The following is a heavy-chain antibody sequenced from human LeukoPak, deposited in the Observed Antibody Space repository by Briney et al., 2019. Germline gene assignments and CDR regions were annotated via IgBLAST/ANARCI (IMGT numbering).Heavy chain of an antibody. D-gene: IGHD6-19*01. V-gene: IGHV4-39*01. CDR3: ARHRIAVAGTVDY. Sequence: ASETVSLTCTVFGGSISSSSYYWGWIRQPPGKGLEWIGSIFYSGSSYYNPSLKSRVTMSVDMSKKQFSLKVSSVTAADTAVYYCARHRIAVAGTVDYWSQGTLVTVSS. CDR1: GGSISSSSYY. J-gene: IGHJ4*02. CDR2: IFYSGSS.